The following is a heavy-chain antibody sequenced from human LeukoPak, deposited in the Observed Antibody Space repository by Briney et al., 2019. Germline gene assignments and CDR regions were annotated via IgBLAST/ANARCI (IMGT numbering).Heavy chain of an antibody. V-gene: IGHV1-18*01. CDR1: GYTFTSYG. J-gene: IGHJ6*03. D-gene: IGHD3-3*01. Sequence: ASVKVSCKASGYTFTSYGISWVRQAPGQGLEWMGWISAYNGNTNYAQKLQGRVTMTTDTSTSTAYMELRSLRSDDTAVYYCARGLSIRFLEPDYYYYMDVWGKGTTVTVSS. CDR3: ARGLSIRFLEPDYYYYMDV. CDR2: ISAYNGNT.